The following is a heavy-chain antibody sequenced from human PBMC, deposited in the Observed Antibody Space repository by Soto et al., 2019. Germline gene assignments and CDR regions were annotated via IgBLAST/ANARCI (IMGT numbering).Heavy chain of an antibody. CDR1: GGSFSGYY. CDR2: INHSGST. CDR3: AGDPMVRGVMPRSWFAP. D-gene: IGHD3-10*01. J-gene: IGHJ5*02. Sequence: QVQLQQWGAGLLKPSETLSLTCAVYGGSFSGYYWSWIRQPPGKGLEWIGEINHSGSTNYNPSLKSRVSSSEDTSKDGFSRKLGSGAAADTAGYYCAGDPMVRGVMPRSWFAPGGQGTLVTGSS. V-gene: IGHV4-34*01.